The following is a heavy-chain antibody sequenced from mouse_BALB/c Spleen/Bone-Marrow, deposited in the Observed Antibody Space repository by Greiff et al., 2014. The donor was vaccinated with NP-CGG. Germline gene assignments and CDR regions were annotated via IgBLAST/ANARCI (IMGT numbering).Heavy chain of an antibody. CDR2: IRNKANGYTT. CDR3: ARDEYYDIYWYFDV. D-gene: IGHD1-1*01. J-gene: IGHJ1*01. Sequence: EVMLVESGGGLVQPGGSLRLSCATSGFTFTDYYMSWVRQPPGKALEWLGFIRNKANGYTTEYSASVQGRFTISRDNSQSILYLQMNTLRAEDSATYYCARDEYYDIYWYFDVWGAGTTVTVSS. V-gene: IGHV7-3*02. CDR1: GFTFTDYY.